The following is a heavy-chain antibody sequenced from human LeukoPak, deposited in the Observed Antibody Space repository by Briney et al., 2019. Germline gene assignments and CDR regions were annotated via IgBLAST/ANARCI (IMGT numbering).Heavy chain of an antibody. J-gene: IGHJ4*02. CDR3: AKTHEGVATPFGY. D-gene: IGHD5-12*01. V-gene: IGHV3-23*01. Sequence: PGGPLRLSCAASGFTFSSYAMTWVRQAPGKGLEWVSAISGSGGSTYYADSVKGRFTISRDNSKNTLYLQMNSLRAEDTAVYYCAKTHEGVATPFGYWGQGTLVTVSS. CDR1: GFTFSSYA. CDR2: ISGSGGST.